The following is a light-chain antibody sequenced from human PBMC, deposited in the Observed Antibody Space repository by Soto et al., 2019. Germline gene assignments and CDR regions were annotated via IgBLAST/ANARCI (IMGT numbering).Light chain of an antibody. V-gene: IGKV3D-15*01. J-gene: IGKJ4*01. CDR2: DAS. CDR3: QQYYVWNT. Sequence: EIVMTQSPATLSVSPGEIAIFSCRASQSVDSKLAWYQQKLGQAPRLLIYDASTRATGIPARFSGSGSGTEFTLTISRLQSEDFAIYYCQQYYVWNTFGGGTKVEIK. CDR1: QSVDSK.